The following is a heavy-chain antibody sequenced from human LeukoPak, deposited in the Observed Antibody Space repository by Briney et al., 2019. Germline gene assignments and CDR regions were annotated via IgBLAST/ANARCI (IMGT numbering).Heavy chain of an antibody. CDR3: ARGAVGYDDSYNYYNMDV. V-gene: IGHV1-69*13. J-gene: IGHJ6*02. D-gene: IGHD4-17*01. CDR1: GGTFSSSA. CDR2: IIPIFGTA. Sequence: ASVKVSCKASGGTFSSSAISWVRQAPGQGLEWMGGIIPIFGTADYAQKFQGRATITADESTSTAYMEVSSLRSEDTAAYYCARGAVGYDDSYNYYNMDVWGQGTTVTVSS.